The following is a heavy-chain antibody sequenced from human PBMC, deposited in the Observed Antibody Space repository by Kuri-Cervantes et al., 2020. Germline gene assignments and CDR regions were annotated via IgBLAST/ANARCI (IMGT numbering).Heavy chain of an antibody. V-gene: IGHV3-53*01. CDR3: ARWGGGYYYYGMDV. CDR2: IYSGGST. Sequence: GESLKISCAASGFTFSSYGMHWVRQAPGKGLEWVAVIYSGGSTYYADSVKGRFTISRDNSKNALYLQMNSLRAEDTAVYYCARWGGGYYYYGMDVWGQGTTVTVSS. J-gene: IGHJ6*02. CDR1: GFTFSSYG. D-gene: IGHD3-10*01.